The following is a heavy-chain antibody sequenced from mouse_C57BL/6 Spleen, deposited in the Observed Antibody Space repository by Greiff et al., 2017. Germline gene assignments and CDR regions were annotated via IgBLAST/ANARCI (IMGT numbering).Heavy chain of an antibody. Sequence: QVQLQQSGPELVKPGASVKISCKASGYAFSSSWMNWVKQRPGKGLEWIGRIYPGDGDTNYNGKFKGKATLTADKSSSTAYMQLSSLTSEDSAVXFCARGGYYGSKDFDYWGQGTTLTVSS. CDR3: ARGGYYGSKDFDY. CDR1: GYAFSSSW. V-gene: IGHV1-82*01. CDR2: IYPGDGDT. D-gene: IGHD1-1*01. J-gene: IGHJ2*01.